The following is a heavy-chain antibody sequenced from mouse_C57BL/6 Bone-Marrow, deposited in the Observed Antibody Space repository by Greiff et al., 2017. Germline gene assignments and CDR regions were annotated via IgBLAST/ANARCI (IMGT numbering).Heavy chain of an antibody. J-gene: IGHJ3*01. CDR2: IHPNSGST. CDR3: TTEEDDDGRAY. V-gene: IGHV1-64*01. D-gene: IGHD2-4*01. Sequence: QVQLQQPGAELVKPGASVKLSCKASGYTFTSYWMHWVKQRPGQGLEWIGIIHPNSGSTNYNEKFKSKATLTVDKSSSTAYMQLSSLTSEDSAVYYCTTEEDDDGRAYWGQGTLVTVSA. CDR1: GYTFTSYW.